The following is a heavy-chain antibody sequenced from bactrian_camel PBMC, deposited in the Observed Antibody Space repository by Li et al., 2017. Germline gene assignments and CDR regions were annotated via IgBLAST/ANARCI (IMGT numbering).Heavy chain of an antibody. CDR1: GYHYPNHC. CDR2: ISNDGTT. CDR3: AEGRGSRGEHCYSLNY. D-gene: IGHD6*01. J-gene: IGHJ4*01. V-gene: IGHV3S53*01. Sequence: HVQLVESGGGSVQAGGSLRLSCGISGYHYPNHCMGWFRRVPGKESEGVAVISNDGTTTYADFAKGRFTISKDNAENVLYLQMNSLEPEDTATYYCAEGRGSRGEHCYSLNYWGQGTQVTVSS.